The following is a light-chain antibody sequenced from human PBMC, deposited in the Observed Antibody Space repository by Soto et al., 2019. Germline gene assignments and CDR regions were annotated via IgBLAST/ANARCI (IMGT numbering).Light chain of an antibody. CDR2: GAS. V-gene: IGKV3-20*01. CDR3: QQSGSSPLT. Sequence: EMVWTKSPGTLSLSPGERATLSCRASQSGSNNYLAWYQQKPGQAPRILIYGASNRATGIPDRFSGSGSATDFTLTISRLEPEDCAVYFCQQSGSSPLTFGGGTKVEIK. J-gene: IGKJ4*01. CDR1: QSGSNNY.